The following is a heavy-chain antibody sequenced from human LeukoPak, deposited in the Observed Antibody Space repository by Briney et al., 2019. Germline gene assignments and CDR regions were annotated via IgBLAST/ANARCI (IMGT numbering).Heavy chain of an antibody. V-gene: IGHV3-74*01. D-gene: IGHD1-14*01. J-gene: IGHJ4*02. CDR1: GFPFNSFW. Sequence: GGSLRLSCAASGFPFNSFWMHWVRQAPGKGLVWVSDMNEYSTTIRYADSVKGRFTISRDNAKSILYLQMNNLRAEDTAMYFCARGGVNPVDHWGQGTLVTVSA. CDR3: ARGGVNPVDH. CDR2: MNEYSTTI.